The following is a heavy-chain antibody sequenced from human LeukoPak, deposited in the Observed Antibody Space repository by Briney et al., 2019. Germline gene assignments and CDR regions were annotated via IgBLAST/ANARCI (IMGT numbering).Heavy chain of an antibody. CDR1: GVSISSSSYY. CDR2: IYYSGSA. J-gene: IGHJ4*02. Sequence: PSETLSLTCTVSGVSISSSSYYWGWIRQPLGKGLEWIGSIYYSGSAYYNPSLKSRVTISVDTSKNQFSLKLSSVTAADTAVYYCARHSYFDYWGQGTLVTVSS. V-gene: IGHV4-39*01. CDR3: ARHSYFDY.